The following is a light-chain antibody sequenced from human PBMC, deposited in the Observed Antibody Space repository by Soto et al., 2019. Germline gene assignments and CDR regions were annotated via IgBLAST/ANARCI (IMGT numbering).Light chain of an antibody. Sequence: EIVLTQSPATLSLSPGDRATLSCRASQSVSSYLAWYQQKPGQAPRLLIYDASNRATGIPARFSGSGSGTDFSLTNSSLEPEDFAVYYCQQRSNWPRVTFGGGTKVEIK. V-gene: IGKV3-11*01. CDR1: QSVSSY. CDR3: QQRSNWPRVT. CDR2: DAS. J-gene: IGKJ4*01.